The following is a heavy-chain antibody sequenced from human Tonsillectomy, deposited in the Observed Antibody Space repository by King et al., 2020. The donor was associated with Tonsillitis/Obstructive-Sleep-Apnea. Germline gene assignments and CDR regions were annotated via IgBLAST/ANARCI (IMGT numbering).Heavy chain of an antibody. CDR3: ARDGGAEGYVDAFDI. D-gene: IGHD5-24*01. V-gene: IGHV3-48*02. Sequence: QLVQSGGGLVQPGGSLRLSCVSSGFIFRGYSMSWVRQAPGKGLEWVSYISSESSTINYADSVKGRFTISRDNAKNSLYLQMNSLRDEDTAVYYCARDGGAEGYVDAFDIWGQGTMVTVSP. CDR1: GFIFRGYS. CDR2: ISSESSTI. J-gene: IGHJ3*02.